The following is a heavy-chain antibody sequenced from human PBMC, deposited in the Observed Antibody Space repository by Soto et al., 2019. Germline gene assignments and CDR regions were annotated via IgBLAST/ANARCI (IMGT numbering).Heavy chain of an antibody. J-gene: IGHJ6*02. D-gene: IGHD2-2*01. V-gene: IGHV3-13*01. CDR2: IGTAGDT. Sequence: GGSLRLSCAASGFTFSSYDMHWVRQATGKGLEWVSAIGTAGDTYYPGSVKGRFTISRENAKNSLYLQMNSLRAGDTAVYSGDWGYCSSPTSPADYYYYYGMDVWGQGTTVTVSS. CDR3: DWGYCSSPTSPADYYYYYGMDV. CDR1: GFTFSSYD.